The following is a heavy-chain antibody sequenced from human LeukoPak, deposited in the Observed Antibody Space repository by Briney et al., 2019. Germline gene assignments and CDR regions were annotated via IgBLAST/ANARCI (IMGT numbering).Heavy chain of an antibody. J-gene: IGHJ6*02. CDR2: IYYSGST. CDR1: GGSISSYF. V-gene: IGHV4-59*01. D-gene: IGHD5-18*01. Sequence: SETLSLTCTVSGGSISSYFWNWIRQPPGKGLEWIGFIYYSGSTNYNPSLQSRITMSLDTSKNQFSLKLSSVTAADTAVYYCARADSYGRLYYYYGMDVWGQGTTVTVSS. CDR3: ARADSYGRLYYYYGMDV.